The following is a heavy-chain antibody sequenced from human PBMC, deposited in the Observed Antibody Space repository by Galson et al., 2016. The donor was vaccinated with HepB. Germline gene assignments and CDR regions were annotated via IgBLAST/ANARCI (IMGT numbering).Heavy chain of an antibody. V-gene: IGHV3-23*01. D-gene: IGHD2-2*01. J-gene: IGHJ3*02. CDR3: ANTYLNAFDI. Sequence: SLRLSCAASGLTFSNYAMNWVRQAPGKGLEWVSVISGRGGSTYYADSVKGRFTISRDNSKNTLYLQMNTLRAEDTAVYYCANTYLNAFDIWGQGTKVTVSS. CDR2: ISGRGGST. CDR1: GLTFSNYA.